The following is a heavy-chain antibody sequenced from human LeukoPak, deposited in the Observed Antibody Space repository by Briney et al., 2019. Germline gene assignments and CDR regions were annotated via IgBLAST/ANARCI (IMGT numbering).Heavy chain of an antibody. J-gene: IGHJ3*02. Sequence: SVKGRFTISRDNAKNSLYLQMNSLRAEDTAVYYCARVPEGVAAAGTGAFDIWGQGTMVTVSS. D-gene: IGHD6-13*01. V-gene: IGHV3-21*01. CDR3: ARVPEGVAAAGTGAFDI.